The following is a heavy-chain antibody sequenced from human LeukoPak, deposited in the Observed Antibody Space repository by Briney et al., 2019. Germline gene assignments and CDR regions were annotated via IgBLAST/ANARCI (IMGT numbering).Heavy chain of an antibody. CDR3: AKDSQYSSSWYWGEYFQH. CDR1: GGTFSSYA. CDR2: IIPIFGTA. V-gene: IGHV1-69*06. Sequence: SVKVSCKASGGTFSSYAISWVRQAPGQGLEWMGGIIPIFGTANYAQKFQGRVTITADKSTSTAYMELSSLRSEDTAVYYCAKDSQYSSSWYWGEYFQHWGQGTLVTVSS. D-gene: IGHD6-13*01. J-gene: IGHJ1*01.